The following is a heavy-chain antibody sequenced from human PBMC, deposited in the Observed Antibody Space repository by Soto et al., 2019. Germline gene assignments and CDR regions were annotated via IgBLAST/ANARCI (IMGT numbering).Heavy chain of an antibody. CDR3: ARFGSAPYYYYGVDV. CDR1: GYIFTSYD. V-gene: IGHV1-18*01. J-gene: IGHJ6*02. D-gene: IGHD3-10*01. Sequence: QVQLVQSETEVKKPGASVKVSCKASGYIFTSYDITWVRQAPGQGLEWMGWISGYNGNTNYAQKFQDRVTMTTDTSTSTVYMELRRLRSDDTAVYYCARFGSAPYYYYGVDVWGQGTTVFVAS. CDR2: ISGYNGNT.